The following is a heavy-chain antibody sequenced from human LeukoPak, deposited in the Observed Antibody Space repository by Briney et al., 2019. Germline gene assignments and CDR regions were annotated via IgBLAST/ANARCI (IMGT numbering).Heavy chain of an antibody. CDR1: GYTFTGYS. Sequence: RASVKVSCTASGYTFTGYSMHWVRQAPGQGLEWMGWINPNSGGTNYAHTFQGRVTMTRDNSTSTVYLELSRLRSDDTAVYYRARDFYGDDDYCRQGIVVAASS. CDR2: INPNSGGT. D-gene: IGHD4-17*01. V-gene: IGHV1-2*02. CDR3: ARDFYGDDDY. J-gene: IGHJ4*02.